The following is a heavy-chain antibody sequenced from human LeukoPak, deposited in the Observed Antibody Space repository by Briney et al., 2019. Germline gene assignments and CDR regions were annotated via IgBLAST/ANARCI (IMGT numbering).Heavy chain of an antibody. Sequence: GGSLRLSCAASGFTFASNAIGWVRKAPGRGLGWFSTFGDNGGSTYYADSVKGRFTISRDNSKNTLYLQMDSLRAEDTAVYYCAKPPPDSSSWLFDYWGQGALVTVSS. V-gene: IGHV3-23*01. J-gene: IGHJ4*02. CDR2: FGDNGGST. CDR1: GFTFASNA. D-gene: IGHD6-13*01. CDR3: AKPPPDSSSWLFDY.